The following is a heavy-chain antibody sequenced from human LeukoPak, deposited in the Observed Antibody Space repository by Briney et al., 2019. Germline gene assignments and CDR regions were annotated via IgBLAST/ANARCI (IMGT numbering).Heavy chain of an antibody. J-gene: IGHJ4*02. D-gene: IGHD3-3*01. CDR2: ISAYNGNT. CDR1: GYTFTSYG. Sequence: ASVKVSCKASGYTFTSYGISWVRQAPGQGLEWMGWISAYNGNTNHAQNFQGRVTVTTETSTSTAYMELRSLRSHDTAVYYCARDRGTYYDFWSGYHYWGQGTLVTVSS. CDR3: ARDRGTYYDFWSGYHY. V-gene: IGHV1-18*01.